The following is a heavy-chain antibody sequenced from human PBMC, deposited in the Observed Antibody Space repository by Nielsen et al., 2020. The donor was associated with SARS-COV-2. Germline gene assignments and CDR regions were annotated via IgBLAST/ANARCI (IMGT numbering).Heavy chain of an antibody. J-gene: IGHJ4*02. Sequence: GGSLRLSCAASGFMFSNDWMSWVRLAPGKGLEWVANIKRDESEKYYVESVKGRFTVSRDNAKSLLYLQMKSLRVEDTAVYYCVKEWGYWGLGTLVTVSS. D-gene: IGHD1-26*01. CDR3: VKEWGY. CDR2: IKRDESEK. CDR1: GFMFSNDW. V-gene: IGHV3-7*01.